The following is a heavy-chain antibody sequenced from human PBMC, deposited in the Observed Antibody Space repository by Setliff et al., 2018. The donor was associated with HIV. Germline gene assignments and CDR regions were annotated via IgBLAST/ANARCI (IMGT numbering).Heavy chain of an antibody. V-gene: IGHV4-59*08. J-gene: IGHJ4*02. CDR2: IYYSGST. Sequence: PSETLSLTCTVSGGSISSYYWTWLRQFPGKGLEWIGCIYYSGSTNYNPSLKSRVTISVDTSKNQFSLKLNSVTAADTAVYYCASGREAVAGALHFDYWGQGPLVTVSS. CDR3: ASGREAVAGALHFDY. CDR1: GGSISSYY. D-gene: IGHD6-19*01.